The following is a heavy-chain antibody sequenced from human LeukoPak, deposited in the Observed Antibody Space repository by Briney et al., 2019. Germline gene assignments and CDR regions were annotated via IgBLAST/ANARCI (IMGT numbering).Heavy chain of an antibody. CDR3: AKVPYYDFWSGYYGAYYFDY. D-gene: IGHD3-3*01. CDR2: ISGSGGST. Sequence: PGGSLRLSCAASGFTFSSYAMSWVRQAPGKGLEWVSAISGSGGSTYYADSVKGRFTISRDNSKNTLYLQMNSLRAEDTAVYYCAKVPYYDFWSGYYGAYYFDYWGQGTLVTVSS. J-gene: IGHJ4*02. V-gene: IGHV3-23*01. CDR1: GFTFSSYA.